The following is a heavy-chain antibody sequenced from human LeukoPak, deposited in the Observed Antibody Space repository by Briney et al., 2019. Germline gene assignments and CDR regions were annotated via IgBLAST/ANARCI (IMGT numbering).Heavy chain of an antibody. CDR1: GFTFSSYA. Sequence: PGGSLRLSCAASGFTFSSYAMHWVRQAPGKGLEWVAVISYDGSNKYYADSVKGRFTISRDNSKNTLYLQMNSLRAEDTAVYYCARGDIVATAFDIWGQGTMVTVSS. CDR2: ISYDGSNK. V-gene: IGHV3-30*04. J-gene: IGHJ3*02. D-gene: IGHD5-12*01. CDR3: ARGDIVATAFDI.